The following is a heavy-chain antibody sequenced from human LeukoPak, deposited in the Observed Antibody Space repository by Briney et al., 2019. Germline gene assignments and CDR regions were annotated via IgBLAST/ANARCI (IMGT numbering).Heavy chain of an antibody. Sequence: PGGSLRLSCAASGFTFSSYVMSWVRQAPGKGLEWVSAISGGGGRTYYADSVKGRFTISRDNSKNTLYLQMNSLRAEDTAVCYCAKGTGYCDSSGYDPFDIWGQGTMVTVSS. D-gene: IGHD3-22*01. CDR2: ISGGGGRT. V-gene: IGHV3-23*01. CDR1: GFTFSSYV. J-gene: IGHJ3*02. CDR3: AKGTGYCDSSGYDPFDI.